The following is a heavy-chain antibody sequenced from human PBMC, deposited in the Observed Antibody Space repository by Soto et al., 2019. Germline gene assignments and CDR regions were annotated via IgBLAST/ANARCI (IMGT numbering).Heavy chain of an antibody. CDR2: IYYSGST. D-gene: IGHD2-21*01. CDR3: ERDFVGSGYFDY. CDR1: GGSISSYY. J-gene: IGHJ4*02. Sequence: SETLSLTCTVSGGSISSYYWSWIRQPPGKGLEWIGYIYYSGSTNYNPSLKSRVTISVDTSKNQFSLKLSSVTAADTAVYYCERDFVGSGYFDYWGQGTLVTVSS. V-gene: IGHV4-59*01.